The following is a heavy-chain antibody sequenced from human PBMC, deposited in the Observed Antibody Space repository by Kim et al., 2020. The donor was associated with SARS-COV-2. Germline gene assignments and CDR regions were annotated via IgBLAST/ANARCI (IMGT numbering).Heavy chain of an antibody. CDR1: GFTFDDYG. CDR3: ARAKYQLLYSAFDI. CDR2: INWNGGST. Sequence: GGSLRLSCAASGFTFDDYGMSWVRQAPGKGLEWVSGINWNGGSTGYADSVKGRFTISRDNAKNSLYLQMNSLRAEDTALYHCARAKYQLLYSAFDIWGQGTMVTVSS. D-gene: IGHD2-2*02. V-gene: IGHV3-20*01. J-gene: IGHJ3*02.